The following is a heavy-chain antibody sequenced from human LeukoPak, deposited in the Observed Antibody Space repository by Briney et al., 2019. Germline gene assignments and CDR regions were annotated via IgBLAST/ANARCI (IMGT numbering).Heavy chain of an antibody. J-gene: IGHJ5*02. CDR3: ASGGITMVQGVIIRNWFDP. CDR1: GYTFTGYY. Sequence: ASVKVSCKASGYTFTGYYMHWVRQAPGQGLEWMGWINPNSGGTNYAQKFQGRVTMTRDTSISTAYMELSRLRSDDTAVYYCASGGITMVQGVIIRNWFDPWGQGTLVTVSS. V-gene: IGHV1-2*02. CDR2: INPNSGGT. D-gene: IGHD3-10*01.